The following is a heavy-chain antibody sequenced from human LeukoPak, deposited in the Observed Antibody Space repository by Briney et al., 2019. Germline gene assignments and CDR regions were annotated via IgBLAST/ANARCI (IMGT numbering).Heavy chain of an antibody. V-gene: IGHV3-43*01. D-gene: IGHD1-14*01. CDR1: GINFYDYT. CDR3: ATERNRYFEN. CDR2: ITRDGYNT. J-gene: IGHJ4*02. Sequence: PGGSLRLSCATSGINFYDYTLHWVRQAPGKGPECISLITRDGYNTFYADSVKGRFTISRNTSRISLSLQMNSLKTEDSALYYCATERNRYFENWGQGTLVTVSS.